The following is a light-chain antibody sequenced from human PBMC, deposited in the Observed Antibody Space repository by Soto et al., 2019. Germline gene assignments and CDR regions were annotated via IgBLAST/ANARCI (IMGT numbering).Light chain of an antibody. V-gene: IGLV2-14*01. CDR3: SSYTSSSTLVV. Sequence: QSVLTQPASVSGSPGQSITISCTGTSSDVGGYNYVSWYQQHPGKAPKLMIYDVSNRPSGVSNRFSGSKSGNMASLTISGLQAEDEADYYCSSYTSSSTLVVFGTGTKVTVL. J-gene: IGLJ1*01. CDR1: SSDVGGYNY. CDR2: DVS.